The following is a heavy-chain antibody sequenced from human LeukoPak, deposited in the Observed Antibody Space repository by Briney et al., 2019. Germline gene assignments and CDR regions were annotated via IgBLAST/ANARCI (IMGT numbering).Heavy chain of an antibody. CDR2: ISAYNGNT. J-gene: IGHJ6*03. Sequence: ASVKVSCKASGYTFTSYGISWVRQAPGQGLEWMGWISAYNGNTNYAQKLRGRVNMTTDASTSTAYMELRSLRSDDTAVYYCARGGYDFWSGYYTGISDHYYYMDVWGKGTTVTVSS. CDR3: ARGGYDFWSGYYTGISDHYYYMDV. CDR1: GYTFTSYG. D-gene: IGHD3-3*01. V-gene: IGHV1-18*01.